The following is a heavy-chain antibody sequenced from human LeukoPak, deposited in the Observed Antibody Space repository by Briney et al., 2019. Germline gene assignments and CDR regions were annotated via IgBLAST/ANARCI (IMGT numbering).Heavy chain of an antibody. CDR1: GFTVSSTY. V-gene: IGHV3-30*18. J-gene: IGHJ6*02. D-gene: IGHD2/OR15-2a*01. CDR2: ISYDGSNK. CDR3: GKDLVVTTVYYFYYGMDV. Sequence: PGGSLRLSCAASGFTVSSTYMSWVRQAPGKGLEWVAVISYDGSNKYYADSVKGRFTISRDNSKNTLYLQMNSLRAEDTAVYYCGKDLVVTTVYYFYYGMDVRGQGTTVTVSS.